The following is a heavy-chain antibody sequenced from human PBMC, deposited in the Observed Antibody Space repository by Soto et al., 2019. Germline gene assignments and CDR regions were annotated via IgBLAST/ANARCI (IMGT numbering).Heavy chain of an antibody. V-gene: IGHV4-61*01. CDR2: IYYSGST. Sequence: SETLSLTCTVSGGSVSSGSYYCSWIRQPPGKGLEWIGYIYYSGSTNYNPSLKSRVTISVDTSKNQFSLKLSSVTAADTAVYYCARDPNPGGYYYYYYGMDVWGQGTTVTVSS. D-gene: IGHD3-10*01. J-gene: IGHJ6*02. CDR3: ARDPNPGGYYYYYYGMDV. CDR1: GGSVSSGSYY.